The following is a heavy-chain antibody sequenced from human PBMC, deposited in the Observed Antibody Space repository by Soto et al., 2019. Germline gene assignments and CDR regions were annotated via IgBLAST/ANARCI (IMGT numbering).Heavy chain of an antibody. J-gene: IGHJ4*02. V-gene: IGHV1-18*04. CDR1: GYTFINFG. Sequence: QVQLVQSGGEVKKPGASVRVSCKTSGYTFINFGITWVRQAPGQGLEWVGKIRGYNGDTNYAPKLQGRVTMTTDTSPCTAYLELRTLRSDDTAVYYCARARHRNPDYWGQGTLVTVSS. CDR2: IRGYNGDT. D-gene: IGHD4-4*01. CDR3: ARARHRNPDY.